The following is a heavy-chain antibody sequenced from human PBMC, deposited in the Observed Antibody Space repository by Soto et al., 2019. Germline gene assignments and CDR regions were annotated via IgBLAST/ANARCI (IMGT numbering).Heavy chain of an antibody. V-gene: IGHV4-30-4*01. CDR1: GGSISSGDYY. CDR2: IYYSGST. J-gene: IGHJ4*02. D-gene: IGHD3-3*01. Sequence: QVPLQESGPGLVKPSQTLSLTCTVSGGSISSGDYYWSWIRQPPGKGLEWIGYIYYSGSTYYNPSLKSRVTISVDTSKNQFALKLSSVTAADTAVYYCARGADFWSDPFDYWGQGTLVTVSS. CDR3: ARGADFWSDPFDY.